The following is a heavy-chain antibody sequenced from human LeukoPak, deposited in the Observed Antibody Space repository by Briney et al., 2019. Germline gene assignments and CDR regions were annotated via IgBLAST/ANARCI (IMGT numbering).Heavy chain of an antibody. CDR3: ARGTAMVTRDS. V-gene: IGHV1-2*02. Sequence: ASVKVSCKASGYTFTRYFLHWVRQAPGQELEWMGWVNPGNGGTNYAQKFQGRVTMTRDTSISTAYMELSSLRSDDTAMYYCARGTAMVTRDSWGQGTLVTVSS. CDR2: VNPGNGGT. D-gene: IGHD4-17*01. CDR1: GYTFTRYF. J-gene: IGHJ4*02.